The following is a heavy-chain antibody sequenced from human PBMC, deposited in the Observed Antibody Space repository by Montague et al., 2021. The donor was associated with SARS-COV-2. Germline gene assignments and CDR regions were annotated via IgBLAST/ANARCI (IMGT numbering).Heavy chain of an antibody. CDR1: GGSISSFY. V-gene: IGHV4-59*08. J-gene: IGHJ4*02. CDR2: ISDTGST. CDR3: ARHYSATLPAVY. D-gene: IGHD2-15*01. Sequence: SETLSLTCTVSGGSISSFYWCWFRQPPGQGLEWIGYISDTGSTNYNSSLTRRVTMSVDTSKNQYSLAVNSGTAADTAVYYRARHYSATLPAVYWGQGTLVTVSS.